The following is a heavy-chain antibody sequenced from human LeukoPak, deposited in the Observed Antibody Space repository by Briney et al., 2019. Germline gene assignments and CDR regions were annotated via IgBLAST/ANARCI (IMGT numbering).Heavy chain of an antibody. V-gene: IGHV3-74*01. J-gene: IGHJ4*02. CDR3: ARGAVGAALDY. CDR2: INSDGSST. Sequence: GGSLRLSCAASGFTFSSYWMHWVRQAPGKGLVWVSRINSDGSSTSYADSVKGRFTISRDNAKNTLYLQMNSLRAEDTAVYYCARGAVGAALDYWGQGTLVTVSS. D-gene: IGHD2-15*01. CDR1: GFTFSSYW.